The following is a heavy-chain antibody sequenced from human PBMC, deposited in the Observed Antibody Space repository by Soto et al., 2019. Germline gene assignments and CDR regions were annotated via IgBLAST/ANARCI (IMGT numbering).Heavy chain of an antibody. J-gene: IGHJ6*02. CDR1: GGSISSSSYY. V-gene: IGHV4-39*02. CDR3: ARDIVVVTAIGGADYYYYGMDV. CDR2: IYYSGST. D-gene: IGHD2-21*02. Sequence: QLQLQESGPGLVKPSETLSLTCTVSGGSISSSSYYWGWIRQPPGKGLEWIGSIYYSGSTYYNPSLKSRVTIPVETSKNQFSLKLSSVTAADTAVYYCARDIVVVTAIGGADYYYYGMDVWGQGTTVTVSS.